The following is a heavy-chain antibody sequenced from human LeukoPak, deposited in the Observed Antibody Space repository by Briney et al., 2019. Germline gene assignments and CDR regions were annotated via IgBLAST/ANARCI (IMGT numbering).Heavy chain of an antibody. V-gene: IGHV4-39*01. CDR3: ARHFAHLDGEYYFDY. Sequence: KPSETLSLTCTVSGGSISSSSYYWGWIRQPPGKGLEWIGSIYYSGSTYYNPSLKSRVTISVDTSKNQFSLKLSSVTAADTAVYYCARHFAHLDGEYYFDYWGQGTLVTVSS. D-gene: IGHD3-10*01. CDR1: GGSISSSSYY. CDR2: IYYSGST. J-gene: IGHJ4*02.